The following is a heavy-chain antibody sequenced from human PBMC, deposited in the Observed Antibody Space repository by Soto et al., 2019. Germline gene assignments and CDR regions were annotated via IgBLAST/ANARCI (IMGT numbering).Heavy chain of an antibody. V-gene: IGHV3-23*01. CDR1: GFTFSDYA. D-gene: IGHD6-13*01. J-gene: IGHJ4*02. CDR2: ISGSGGST. CDR3: AKPSLAAAALGSLDY. Sequence: GGSLRLSCAASGFTFSDYAMIWVRQAPGKGLEWVSTISGSGGSTHYADSVKGRFTISRDNSKNTVHLQMSRVRAEDMALYYCAKPSLAAAALGSLDYWGQGTLVTVSS.